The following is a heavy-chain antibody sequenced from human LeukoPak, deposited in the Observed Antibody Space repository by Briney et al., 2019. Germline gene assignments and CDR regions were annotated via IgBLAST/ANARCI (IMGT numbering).Heavy chain of an antibody. CDR1: GFTFSNSA. J-gene: IGHJ5*02. D-gene: IGHD1-1*01. V-gene: IGHV3-23*01. CDR2: LTGGSSKS. CDR3: VRGWQQLGS. Sequence: GSLRLSCAASGFTFSNSAMMWVRQAPGKGLEWVSSLTGGSSKSEHADSVKGRFSISRDNSKNTLYLHMNSLTAEDTAVYYCVRGWQQLGSWGRGTLVTVSS.